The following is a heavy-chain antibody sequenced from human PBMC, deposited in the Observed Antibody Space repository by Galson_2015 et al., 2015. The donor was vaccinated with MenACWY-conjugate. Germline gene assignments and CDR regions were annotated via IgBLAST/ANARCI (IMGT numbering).Heavy chain of an antibody. D-gene: IGHD2/OR15-2a*01. V-gene: IGHV3-21*01. CDR1: GFTFSTYW. J-gene: IGHJ4*02. CDR2: ITRGSDYI. Sequence: RLSCAASGFTFSTYWMHWVRQAPGEGLEWVSSITRGSDYIYYADSVKGRFTVSRDNAENSLYLQMNSLRPEDTAVYYCAREDLAWAFGLDYWGQGTLVTVSS. CDR3: AREDLAWAFGLDY.